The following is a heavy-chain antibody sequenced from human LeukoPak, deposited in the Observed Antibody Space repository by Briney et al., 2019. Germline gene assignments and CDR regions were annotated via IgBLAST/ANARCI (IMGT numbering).Heavy chain of an antibody. V-gene: IGHV3-7*01. CDR2: INQDGGEK. CDR1: GFTFSSYA. D-gene: IGHD3-10*01. Sequence: GGSLRLSCAASGFTFSSYAMSWVRQAPGKGLEWVANINQDGGEKYYVDSVKGRFTISRDNAKNSLYLQMNSLRAEDTAVYYCTRAGLLWFGESKSDYWGQGTLVTVSS. J-gene: IGHJ4*02. CDR3: TRAGLLWFGESKSDY.